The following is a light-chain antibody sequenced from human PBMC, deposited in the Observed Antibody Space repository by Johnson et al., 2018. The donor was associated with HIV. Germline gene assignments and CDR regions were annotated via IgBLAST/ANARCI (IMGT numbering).Light chain of an antibody. V-gene: IGLV1-51*01. CDR2: DNN. J-gene: IGLJ1*01. CDR3: GTWDSSLSVYV. CDR1: NSNIGNNY. Sequence: HSVLTQPPSVSAAPGQKVTISCSGSNSNIGNNYVSWYQQLPGTAPKLLIYDNNKRPSGIPDRFSGSKSGTSATLGITGLQTGDEADYYCGTWDSSLSVYVFGTGTTVTVL.